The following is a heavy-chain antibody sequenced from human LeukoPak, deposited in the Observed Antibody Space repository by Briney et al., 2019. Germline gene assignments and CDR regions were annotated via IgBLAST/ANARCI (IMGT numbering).Heavy chain of an antibody. CDR1: GFTFSSYA. D-gene: IGHD6-19*01. J-gene: IGHJ5*02. V-gene: IGHV3-23*01. CDR3: AKAVAAESSWFDP. CDR2: ISGSGGST. Sequence: GGSLRLSCAASGFTFSSYAMSWVRQAPGRGLEWVSAISGSGGSTYYADSVKGRFTISRNNSKNTLYLQMNSLRAEDTAVYYCAKAVAAESSWFDPWGQGTLVTVSS.